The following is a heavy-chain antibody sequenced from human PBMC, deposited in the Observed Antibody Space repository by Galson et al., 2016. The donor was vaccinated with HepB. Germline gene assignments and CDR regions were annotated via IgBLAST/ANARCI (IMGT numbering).Heavy chain of an antibody. CDR2: ISGSDGST. J-gene: IGHJ4*02. CDR3: AKGQQLAYFDY. Sequence: SLRLSCAASGFTFSSYAMSWVRQAPGKGLELVSSISGSDGSTYYADSVKGRFTISRDNSKNTLYLQMNSLRAEDTAVYYCAKGQQLAYFDYWGQGTLVTVSS. V-gene: IGHV3-23*01. CDR1: GFTFSSYA. D-gene: IGHD6-13*01.